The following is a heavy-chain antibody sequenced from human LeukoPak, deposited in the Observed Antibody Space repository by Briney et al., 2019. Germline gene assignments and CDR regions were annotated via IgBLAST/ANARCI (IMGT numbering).Heavy chain of an antibody. J-gene: IGHJ4*02. V-gene: IGHV3-33*08. D-gene: IGHD3-10*01. CDR2: IWYDGSNK. Sequence: GGSLRLSCAASGFTFSSYWMSWVRQAPGKGLEWVAVIWYDGSNKYYADSVKGRFTISRDNSKNTLYLQMNSLRVEDTAVYYCARDEWGYGSGSFDYWGQGTLVTVSS. CDR1: GFTFSSYW. CDR3: ARDEWGYGSGSFDY.